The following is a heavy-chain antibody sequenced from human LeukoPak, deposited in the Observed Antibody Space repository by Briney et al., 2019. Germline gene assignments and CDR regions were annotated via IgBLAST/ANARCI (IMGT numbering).Heavy chain of an antibody. J-gene: IGHJ4*02. CDR3: ARDKGIAVAGRGNIDY. Sequence: GGSLRLSCAASGFTFSSYEMNWVRQAPGKGLEWVSYISSSGSTIYYADSVKGRFTISRDNAKNSLYLQMNSLRAEDTAVYYCARDKGIAVAGRGNIDYWDQGTLVTVSS. CDR2: ISSSGSTI. CDR1: GFTFSSYE. V-gene: IGHV3-48*03. D-gene: IGHD6-19*01.